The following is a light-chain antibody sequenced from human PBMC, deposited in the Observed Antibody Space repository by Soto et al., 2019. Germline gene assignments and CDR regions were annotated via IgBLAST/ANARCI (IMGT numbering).Light chain of an antibody. Sequence: DIQMTQSPSSLSASVGDRVTITCRASQSISNYLNWYQQKPGRAPKVLIFSASSLQSGVPSRVSGSGSGTAFTLTISSLQPEDFATYYCHQSCSSPPTFGQGTKV. CDR2: SAS. CDR1: QSISNY. J-gene: IGKJ1*01. V-gene: IGKV1-39*01. CDR3: HQSCSSPPT.